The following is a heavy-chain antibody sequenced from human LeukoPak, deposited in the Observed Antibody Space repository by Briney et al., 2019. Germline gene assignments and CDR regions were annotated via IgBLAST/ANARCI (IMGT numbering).Heavy chain of an antibody. CDR3: ARDAYHGRESPDY. Sequence: PGRSLRLSCAASGFTFSNYGMHWVRQAPGKGLEWVAVIWYDGRDKYYANPVRGRFTISRDNSKNTLYLQMNSLRAEDTAVYYCARDAYHGRESPDYWGQGTLVSVSS. J-gene: IGHJ4*02. CDR1: GFTFSNYG. D-gene: IGHD1-14*01. CDR2: IWYDGRDK. V-gene: IGHV3-33*01.